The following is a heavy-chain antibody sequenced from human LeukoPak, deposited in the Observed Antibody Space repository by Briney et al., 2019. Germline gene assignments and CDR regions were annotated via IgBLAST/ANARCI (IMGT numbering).Heavy chain of an antibody. CDR3: ARVYSGYEDY. CDR2: ISSNGGST. D-gene: IGHD5-12*01. CDR1: GFIFSSYA. V-gene: IGHV3-64*01. Sequence: GGSLRLSCAASGFIFSSYAMHWVRQAPGKGLEYVSAISSNGGSTYYANSVKGRFTISRDNSKNILFLQMGSLRVEDMAVYYCARVYSGYEDYWGQGTLVTVSS. J-gene: IGHJ4*02.